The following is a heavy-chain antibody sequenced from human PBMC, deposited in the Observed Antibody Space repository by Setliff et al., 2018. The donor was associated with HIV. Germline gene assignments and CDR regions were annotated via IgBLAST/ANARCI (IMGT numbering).Heavy chain of an antibody. CDR2: IYTSGST. CDR3: ARSERLLPIDY. D-gene: IGHD2-21*01. CDR1: GGSISSYY. V-gene: IGHV4-4*08. Sequence: PSETLSLTCTVSGGSISSYYWSWIRQPPGKGLEWIGYIYTSGSTNYNPSLKSRVTISVDTSKNQFSLKLSSVTAADTAVYYCARSERLLPIDYWGQGTLVTVSS. J-gene: IGHJ4*02.